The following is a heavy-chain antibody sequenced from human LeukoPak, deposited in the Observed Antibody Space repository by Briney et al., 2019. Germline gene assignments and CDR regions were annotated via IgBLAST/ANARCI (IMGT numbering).Heavy chain of an antibody. J-gene: IGHJ3*02. CDR3: ARPKRMTKKGAFDI. D-gene: IGHD2-15*01. CDR1: GGSFSGYY. CDR2: INHSGST. Sequence: SETLSLTCAVYGGSFSGYYWSWIRQPPGKGLEWIGEINHSGSTNYNPSLKSRVTISVDTSKNQFSLKLSSVTAADTAVYYCARPKRMTKKGAFDIWGQGTMVTVSS. V-gene: IGHV4-34*01.